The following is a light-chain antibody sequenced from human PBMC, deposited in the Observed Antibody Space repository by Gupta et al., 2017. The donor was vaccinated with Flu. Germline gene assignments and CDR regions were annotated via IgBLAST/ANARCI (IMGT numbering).Light chain of an antibody. CDR2: DSN. V-gene: IGLV1-40*01. Sequence: QSVLTQPPSVSGAPGQRVTISCTGSSSNIGAGYDVWYQQPPGEAPKLLIYDSNNRPSGVPDRFSGSKSDTSASLAITGLQADDEAHYYCQSYDRSLSGYVIFGGGTKLTVL. CDR3: QSYDRSLSGYVI. J-gene: IGLJ2*01. CDR1: SSNIGAGYD.